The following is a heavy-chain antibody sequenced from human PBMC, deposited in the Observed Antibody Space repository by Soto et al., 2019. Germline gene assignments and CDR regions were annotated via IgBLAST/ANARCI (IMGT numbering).Heavy chain of an antibody. D-gene: IGHD2-2*01. V-gene: IGHV3-33*01. CDR3: ARSYCTSTSCYPYGMDV. Sequence: GGSLRLSCAASGFSFSNFGMHWVRQAPGKGLEWVAVIWYDGSNENYPDSVKGRFTISRDNSKNTLRLQMNSLRAEDTAVYYCARSYCTSTSCYPYGMDVWGQGTTVTVSS. CDR1: GFSFSNFG. CDR2: IWYDGSNE. J-gene: IGHJ6*02.